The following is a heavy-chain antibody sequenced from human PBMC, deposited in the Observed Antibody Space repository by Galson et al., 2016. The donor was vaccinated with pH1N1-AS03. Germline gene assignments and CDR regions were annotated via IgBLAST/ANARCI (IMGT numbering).Heavy chain of an antibody. V-gene: IGHV3-53*01. J-gene: IGHJ4*02. CDR2: IYGGGDT. Sequence: SLRLSCAASGFTINNNYMSWVRQAPGKGLEWVSVIYGGGDTFYADSVKGRFTISRDNSKNTVYLQMNSLRVEDTAVYYCAREPVGSTQGEYWGQGTLVTVSS. CDR1: GFTINNNY. D-gene: IGHD3-16*01. CDR3: AREPVGSTQGEY.